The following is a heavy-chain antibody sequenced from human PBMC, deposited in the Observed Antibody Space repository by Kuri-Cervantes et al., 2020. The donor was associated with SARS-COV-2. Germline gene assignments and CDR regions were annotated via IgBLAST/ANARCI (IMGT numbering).Heavy chain of an antibody. CDR1: GFTFSSYG. Sequence: GGSLRLSCAASGFTFSSYGMHWVRQAPGKGLEWVAFIRYDGSNKYYADSVKGRFTISRDNSKNTLYLQMNSLKTEDTAVYYCTRDDFWSGVADYWGQGTLVTVSS. CDR2: IRYDGSNK. J-gene: IGHJ4*02. CDR3: TRDDFWSGVADY. D-gene: IGHD3-3*01. V-gene: IGHV3-30*02.